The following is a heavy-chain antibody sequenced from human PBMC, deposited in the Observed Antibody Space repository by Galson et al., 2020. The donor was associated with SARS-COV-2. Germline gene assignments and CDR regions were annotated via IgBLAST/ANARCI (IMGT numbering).Heavy chain of an antibody. CDR1: GFTFSSYA. J-gene: IGHJ6*02. Sequence: TGGSLRLSCAASGFTFSSYAMHWVRQAPGKGLEWVAVISYDGGNKHYADSVRGRFTISRDTYKNTLLLQVNSLSADDTGVYYCARGDVVVPTAYYYYYYYGVDVWGQGTTVTVS. CDR2: ISYDGGNK. D-gene: IGHD2-2*01. V-gene: IGHV3-30-3*01. CDR3: ARGDVVVPTAYYYYYYYGVDV.